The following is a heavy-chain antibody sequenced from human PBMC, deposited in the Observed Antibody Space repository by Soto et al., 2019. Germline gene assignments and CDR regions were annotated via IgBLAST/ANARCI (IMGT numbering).Heavy chain of an antibody. CDR3: ARTYYDILTGYYMPRGGGLDV. Sequence: SETLSLTCTVSGGSISSGGYYWSWIRQHPGKGLEWIGYIYYSGSTYYNPSLKSRVTISVDTSKNQFSLKLSSVTAADTAVYYCARTYYDILTGYYMPRGGGLDVWGQGTTVTVSS. J-gene: IGHJ6*02. CDR2: IYYSGST. D-gene: IGHD3-9*01. V-gene: IGHV4-31*03. CDR1: GGSISSGGYY.